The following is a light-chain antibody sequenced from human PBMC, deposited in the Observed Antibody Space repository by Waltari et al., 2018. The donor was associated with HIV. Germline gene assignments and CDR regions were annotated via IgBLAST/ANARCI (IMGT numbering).Light chain of an antibody. V-gene: IGLV1-44*01. CDR1: RSNIGINS. J-gene: IGLJ2*01. Sequence: QSVLTQPPSASGTPGQRVTISCSGGRSNIGINSVSWYQHLPGTAPKLLIFGNKRRPQGVPDRFSGSKSGTSASLAISGLRSEDEADYYCAAWDDDLNALFGGGTKLTVV. CDR2: GNK. CDR3: AAWDDDLNAL.